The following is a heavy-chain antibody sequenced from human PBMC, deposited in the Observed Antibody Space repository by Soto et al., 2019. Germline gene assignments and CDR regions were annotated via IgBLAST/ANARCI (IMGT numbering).Heavy chain of an antibody. CDR1: GFTVSSYG. D-gene: IGHD2-2*01. V-gene: IGHV3-30*18. J-gene: IGHJ5*02. CDR3: AKDHGLWYCSSTSCPGGVVHP. CDR2: ISYDGSNK. Sequence: GGSLILSCAASGFTVSSYGMHWVRQAPGKGLGWGAVISYDGSNKYYADSVKGRFTISRDNSKNTLYLQMNSLRAEDKAVYYFAKDHGLWYCSSTSCPGGVVHPWGQGTLVTVSS.